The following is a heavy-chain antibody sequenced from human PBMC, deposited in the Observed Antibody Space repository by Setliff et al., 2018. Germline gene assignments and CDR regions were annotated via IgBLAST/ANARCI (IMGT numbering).Heavy chain of an antibody. V-gene: IGHV4-4*07. CDR3: ARDKWVLVRTHNYYYVDI. Sequence: SETLSLTCTVSGGSFNAYSWTWIRQSAGKGLEWIGRMHNSGSTNYNSFFQGRVSISVDESKTQFSLNLYSVTAADTATYYCARDKWVLVRTHNYYYVDIWG. CDR1: GGSFNAYS. CDR2: MHNSGST. D-gene: IGHD3-10*01. J-gene: IGHJ6*03.